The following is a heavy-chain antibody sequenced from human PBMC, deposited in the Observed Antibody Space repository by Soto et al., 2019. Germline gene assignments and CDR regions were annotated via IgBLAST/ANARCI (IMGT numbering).Heavy chain of an antibody. CDR2: IIPIFGTA. CDR1: GGTFSSYA. V-gene: IGHV1-69*13. J-gene: IGHJ4*02. D-gene: IGHD4-17*01. CDR3: ARDSKADYGDCYDY. Sequence: ASVKVSCKASGGTFSSYAISWVRQAPGQGLEWMGGIIPIFGTANYAQKFQGRVTITADESTNTAYMELSSLRSEDTAVYYCARDSKADYGDCYDYWGQGTLVTVSS.